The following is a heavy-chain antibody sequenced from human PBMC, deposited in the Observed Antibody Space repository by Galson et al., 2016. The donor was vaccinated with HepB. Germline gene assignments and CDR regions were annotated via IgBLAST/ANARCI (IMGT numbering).Heavy chain of an antibody. CDR2: INPNNGGT. CDR1: GYTFSAYY. CDR3: AEAGDLFARYCTTKTCPRGAFEI. V-gene: IGHV1-2*02. Sequence: PVKVSCKASGYTFSAYYMHWVRQAPGQGLEWMGWINPNNGGTNYAQKFQGRVTMTRDTSISTAYMELSRLRSDDTAVYYCAEAGDLFARYCTTKTCPRGAFEIWGQGTIVTVSS. J-gene: IGHJ3*02. D-gene: IGHD2-8*01.